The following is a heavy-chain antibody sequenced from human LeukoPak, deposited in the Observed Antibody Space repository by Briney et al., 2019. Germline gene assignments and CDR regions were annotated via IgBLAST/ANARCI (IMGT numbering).Heavy chain of an antibody. V-gene: IGHV4-30-2*01. CDR2: IYHSGST. CDR3: ARSYYDFWGGQSDAFDI. D-gene: IGHD3-3*01. CDR1: GGSISSGGYS. J-gene: IGHJ3*02. Sequence: SQTLSLTCAVSGGSISSGGYSWSWIRQPPGKGLEWIGYIYHSGSTYYNPSLKSRVTISVDRSKNQFSLKLSSVTAADTAVYYCARSYYDFWGGQSDAFDIWGQGTMVTVSS.